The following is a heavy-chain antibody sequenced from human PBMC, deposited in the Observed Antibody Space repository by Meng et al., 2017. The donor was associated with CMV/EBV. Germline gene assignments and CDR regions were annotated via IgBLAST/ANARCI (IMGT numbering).Heavy chain of an antibody. CDR2: ISSSSSYI. D-gene: IGHD2-2*01. Sequence: ACGFTFSSYSMNWVRQAPGKGLEWVSSISSSSSYIYYADSVKGRFTISRDNAKNSLYLQMNSLRAEDTAVYYCATNPIVVVPAAISWGQGTLVTVSS. J-gene: IGHJ4*02. CDR1: GFTFSSYS. CDR3: ATNPIVVVPAAIS. V-gene: IGHV3-21*01.